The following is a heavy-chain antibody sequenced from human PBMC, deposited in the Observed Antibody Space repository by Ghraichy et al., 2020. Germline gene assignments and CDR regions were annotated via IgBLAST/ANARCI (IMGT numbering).Heavy chain of an antibody. CDR2: IYSGGDT. J-gene: IGHJ4*02. CDR3: ARDPPAAGTGNFG. V-gene: IGHV3-66*01. Sequence: GGSLRLSCAASGVTVGNNYMNWVRQAPGKGLEWVSLIYSGGDTRYADSVKGRFIISRDNSKNTLYLQIHSLRVEDTAVYYCARDPPAAGTGNFGWGQGTLVTVSS. CDR1: GVTVGNNY. D-gene: IGHD6-13*01.